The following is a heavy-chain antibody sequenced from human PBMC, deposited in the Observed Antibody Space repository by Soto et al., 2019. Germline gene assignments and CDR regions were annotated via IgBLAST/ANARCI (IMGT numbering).Heavy chain of an antibody. V-gene: IGHV3-21*01. CDR2: ISSSSNYI. CDR1: GFTFSSYG. J-gene: IGHJ4*02. Sequence: EVQLVESGGGLVKPGGSLRLSCAASGFTFSSYGMNWVRQAPGKGLEWVSSISSSSNYIYYADSLKGRFTISRDNSKNSLDLQMNSLRAEDTAVYYCARDAEVDGYLAWGQGTLVTVSS. CDR3: ARDAEVDGYLA. D-gene: IGHD5-12*01.